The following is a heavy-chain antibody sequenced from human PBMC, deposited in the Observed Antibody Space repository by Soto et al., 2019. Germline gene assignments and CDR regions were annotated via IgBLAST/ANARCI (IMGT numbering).Heavy chain of an antibody. CDR2: IWYDGSNK. CDR1: GFTFSSYG. V-gene: IGHV3-33*01. D-gene: IGHD2-15*01. J-gene: IGHJ4*02. Sequence: QVQLVESGGGVVQPGRSLRLSCAASGFTFSSYGMHWVRQAPGKGLEWVAVIWYDGSNKYYADSVKGRFTISRDNSKNTLYLQMNSLRAEDTAVYYCARDGGYCSGGSCYPIFDYWGQGTLVTVSS. CDR3: ARDGGYCSGGSCYPIFDY.